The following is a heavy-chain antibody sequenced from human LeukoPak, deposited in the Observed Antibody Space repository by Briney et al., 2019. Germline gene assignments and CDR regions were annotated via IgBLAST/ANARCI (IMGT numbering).Heavy chain of an antibody. CDR3: AKGSSGYFADL. D-gene: IGHD3-22*01. Sequence: GGSLRLSCADSGFIFNNYGLIWVRQAPGKGLEWVSAISNDGGGTQYADFVEGRFTISRDNSKNTLFLQMSSLRAEDTALYYCAKGSSGYFADLWGQGTLVTVSS. J-gene: IGHJ5*02. CDR2: ISNDGGGT. CDR1: GFIFNNYG. V-gene: IGHV3-23*01.